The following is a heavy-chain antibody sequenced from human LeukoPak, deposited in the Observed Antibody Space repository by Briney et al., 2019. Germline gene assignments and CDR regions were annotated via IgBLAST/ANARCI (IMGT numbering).Heavy chain of an antibody. V-gene: IGHV3-23*01. CDR2: ISGSGGST. J-gene: IGHJ4*02. CDR3: AKDPRTAYYDFWSGYYPSFDY. Sequence: GGSLRLSCAASGFTFSSYGMHWVRQAPGKGLEWVSAISGSGGSTYYADSVKGRFTISRDNSKNTLYLQMNSLRAEDTAVYYCAKDPRTAYYDFWSGYYPSFDYWGQGTLVTVSS. D-gene: IGHD3-3*01. CDR1: GFTFSSYG.